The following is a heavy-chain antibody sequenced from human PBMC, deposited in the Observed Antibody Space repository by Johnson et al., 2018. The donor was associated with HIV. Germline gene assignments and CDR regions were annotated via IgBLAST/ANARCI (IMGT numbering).Heavy chain of an antibody. J-gene: IGHJ3*01. CDR3: ARGGLLWFGHPAD. Sequence: QVQLVESGGGVVQPGRSLRLSCAASGFTFNNYGMHWVRQAPGKGLEWVAVISYDGKNKYFGDSVNGRFTISRDNSKNTLYLQMNSLRAEDTAVYYCARGGLLWFGHPADWGQGTMVTVSS. CDR2: ISYDGKNK. CDR1: GFTFNNYG. V-gene: IGHV3-30*03. D-gene: IGHD3-10*01.